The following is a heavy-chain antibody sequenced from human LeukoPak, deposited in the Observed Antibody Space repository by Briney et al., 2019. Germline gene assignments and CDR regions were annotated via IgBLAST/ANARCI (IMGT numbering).Heavy chain of an antibody. Sequence: ASVKVSCKASGYTFTGYYMHWVRQAPGQGLEWMGWINPNSGGTNYAQKFQGRVTITADKSTSTAYMELSSLRSEDTAVYYCARGIAAVVVGNWFDPWGQGTLVTVSS. CDR3: ARGIAAVVVGNWFDP. CDR2: INPNSGGT. D-gene: IGHD3-22*01. J-gene: IGHJ5*02. CDR1: GYTFTGYY. V-gene: IGHV1-2*02.